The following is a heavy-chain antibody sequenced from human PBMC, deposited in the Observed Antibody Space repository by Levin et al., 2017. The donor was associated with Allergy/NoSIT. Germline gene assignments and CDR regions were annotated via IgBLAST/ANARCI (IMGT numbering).Heavy chain of an antibody. J-gene: IGHJ4*02. CDR3: ASRSSSSGGYYDY. CDR1: GGSVSSRSFW. Sequence: ESLKISCPVSGGSVSSRSFWWGWIRQPPGKGLEWIGSVYYSGTTYYSPSLKSRVIISLDTSKNHFSLKLSSVTAADTAVYYCASRSSSSGGYYDYWGQGTLVTVSS. D-gene: IGHD6-19*01. V-gene: IGHV4-39*07. CDR2: VYYSGTT.